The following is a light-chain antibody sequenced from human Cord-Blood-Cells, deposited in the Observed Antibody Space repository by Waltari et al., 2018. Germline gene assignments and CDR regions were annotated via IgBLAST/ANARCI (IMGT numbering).Light chain of an antibody. CDR1: SSDVGIYNL. CDR3: CSYAGSSTYV. CDR2: EGS. Sequence: QSALTQPASVSGSPGQSITISCTGTSSDVGIYNLVSWYQQHPGKAPKLRVYEGSKRPSGVSNRFSGSKSGNTASLTISGLQAEDEADYDCCSYAGSSTYVVGTGTKVTVL. V-gene: IGLV2-23*01. J-gene: IGLJ1*01.